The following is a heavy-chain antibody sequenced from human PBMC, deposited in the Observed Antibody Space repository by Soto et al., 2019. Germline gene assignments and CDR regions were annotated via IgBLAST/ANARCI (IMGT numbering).Heavy chain of an antibody. Sequence: GGSLRLSCAGSGFTFSTFDIHWVRQAPGKGLEWVSGIGTLSDTFYAASVQGRFTISRQNAKNSVYLQMDSLRAGDTAFYYCARGRSFSYDSTPPPLFDPWGQGTLLTVSS. J-gene: IGHJ5*02. CDR3: ARGRSFSYDSTPPPLFDP. CDR1: GFTFSTFD. D-gene: IGHD3-10*01. CDR2: IGTLSDT. V-gene: IGHV3-13*01.